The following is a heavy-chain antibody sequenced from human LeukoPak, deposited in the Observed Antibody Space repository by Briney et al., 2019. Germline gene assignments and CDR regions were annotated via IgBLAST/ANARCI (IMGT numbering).Heavy chain of an antibody. J-gene: IGHJ4*02. Sequence: PAVSLTFSCAVSTFTFNTYDMMWFRQAQGKGLEWISYIIPSGTNLLYADHVKGRFTIYKYNAKNYLYLVMSSLTADETALHYCAGGDEYTASPHYRGQGTLVTVSS. V-gene: IGHV3-48*03. CDR1: TFTFNTYD. D-gene: IGHD6-6*01. CDR2: IIPSGTNL. CDR3: AGGDEYTASPHY.